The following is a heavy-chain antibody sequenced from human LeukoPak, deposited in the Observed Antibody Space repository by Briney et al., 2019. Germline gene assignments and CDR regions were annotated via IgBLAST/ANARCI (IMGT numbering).Heavy chain of an antibody. CDR2: ISSSSIYI. Sequence: TGGSLRLSCAASGFTFSSYSMNWVRQAPGKGLEWVSSISSSSIYIYYADSVKGRFTISRDNAKNSLYLQMNSLRAEDTAVYYCARAPYYYYDSGSGTRVTGNPDYWGQGTLVTVSS. V-gene: IGHV3-21*01. CDR1: GFTFSSYS. J-gene: IGHJ4*02. CDR3: ARAPYYYYDSGSGTRVTGNPDY. D-gene: IGHD3-10*01.